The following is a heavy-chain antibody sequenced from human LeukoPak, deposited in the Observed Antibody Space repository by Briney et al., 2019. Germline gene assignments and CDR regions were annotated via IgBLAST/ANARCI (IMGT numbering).Heavy chain of an antibody. V-gene: IGHV3-11*01. Sequence: GGYLRRSCAASGFTFSDYYMSWIRQAPGKGLEWVSYISSSGSTIYYADSVKGRFTISRDNAKNSLYLQMNSLRAEDTAVYYCARDVRGPWSLDYWGQGTLVTVSS. CDR2: ISSSGSTI. CDR3: ARDVRGPWSLDY. CDR1: GFTFSDYY. J-gene: IGHJ4*02.